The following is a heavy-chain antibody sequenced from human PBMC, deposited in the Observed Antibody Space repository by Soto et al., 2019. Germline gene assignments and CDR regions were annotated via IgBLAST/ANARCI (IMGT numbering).Heavy chain of an antibody. D-gene: IGHD3-10*01. V-gene: IGHV3-9*01. CDR2: IRWNSCSI. CDR1: GFTFDDYA. Sequence: EVQLVESGGGLVQPGRSLRLACAASGFTFDDYAMHWVRQAPGKGLEWVSGIRWNSCSIGYAASVKDRFTISRDNAKNSPYLQMNSLRAQDTALYYCAKAGGITLVRGVITKSSGFDYWGQGTLVTVSS. CDR3: AKAGGITLVRGVITKSSGFDY. J-gene: IGHJ4*02.